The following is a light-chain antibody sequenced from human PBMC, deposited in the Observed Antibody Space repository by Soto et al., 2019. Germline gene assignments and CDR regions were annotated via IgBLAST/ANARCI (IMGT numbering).Light chain of an antibody. V-gene: IGKV3-15*01. CDR3: QQYNTWPS. CDR2: GAS. CDR1: QSLSGN. Sequence: EIVMTQSPATLSVSPGERATLSRRASQSLSGNLAWYQQKPGQAPRLLIYGASTRATGIPARFSGSTSGTEFTLTISSLQSEDFAVYYCQQYNTWPSFGQGTKVEIK. J-gene: IGKJ1*01.